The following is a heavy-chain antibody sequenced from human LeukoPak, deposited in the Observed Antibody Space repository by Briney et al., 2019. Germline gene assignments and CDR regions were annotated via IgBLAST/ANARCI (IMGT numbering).Heavy chain of an antibody. CDR3: ARVYLGYCSSTSCPYFDY. CDR1: GGSISSYY. J-gene: IGHJ4*02. Sequence: SETLSLTCTVSGGSISSYYWSWIRQPPGKGLEWIGYIYYSGSTNYNPSLKSRVTISVDTSKNQFSLKLSSVTAADTAVYYCARVYLGYCSSTSCPYFDYWGQGTLVTVSS. CDR2: IYYSGST. D-gene: IGHD2-2*01. V-gene: IGHV4-59*01.